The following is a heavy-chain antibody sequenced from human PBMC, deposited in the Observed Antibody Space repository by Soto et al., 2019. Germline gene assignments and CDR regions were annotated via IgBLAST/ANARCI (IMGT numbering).Heavy chain of an antibody. D-gene: IGHD3-3*01. CDR1: GGSISSGGYY. CDR3: ARDNYDFWSGYLNWFDP. J-gene: IGHJ5*02. CDR2: IYYSGST. Sequence: SETLSLTCTVSGGSISSGGYYWSWIRQHPGKGLEWIGYIYYSGSTYYNPSLKSRVTISVDTSKNQFSLKLSSVTAADTAVYYCARDNYDFWSGYLNWFDPWGQGTLVTVSS. V-gene: IGHV4-31*03.